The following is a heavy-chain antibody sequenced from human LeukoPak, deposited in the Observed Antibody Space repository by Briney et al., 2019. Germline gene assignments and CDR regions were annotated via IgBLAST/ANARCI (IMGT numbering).Heavy chain of an antibody. CDR1: GGSISSYY. Sequence: PSETLSLTCTVSGGSISSYYWSWIRQPPGKGLEWIGYIYYSGSTNYNPSLKSRVTISVDTSKNQFSLKLSSVTAADTAVYYCARDNALLWFGEGYYYGMDVWGQGTTVTVSS. J-gene: IGHJ6*02. V-gene: IGHV4-59*01. CDR2: IYYSGST. CDR3: ARDNALLWFGEGYYYGMDV. D-gene: IGHD3-10*01.